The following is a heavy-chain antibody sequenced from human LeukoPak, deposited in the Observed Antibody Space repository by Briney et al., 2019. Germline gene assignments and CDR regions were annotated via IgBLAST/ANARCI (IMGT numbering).Heavy chain of an antibody. Sequence: SGTLSLTCTVSSGSISSYYWSWIRQPPGKGLEWIGYIYYSGSTNYNPSLKSRVTISVDTSKNQFSLKLSSVTAADTAVYYCARVWGSGSYGAFDIWGQGTMVTVSS. CDR2: IYYSGST. V-gene: IGHV4-59*01. CDR3: ARVWGSGSYGAFDI. J-gene: IGHJ3*02. D-gene: IGHD3-10*01. CDR1: SGSISSYY.